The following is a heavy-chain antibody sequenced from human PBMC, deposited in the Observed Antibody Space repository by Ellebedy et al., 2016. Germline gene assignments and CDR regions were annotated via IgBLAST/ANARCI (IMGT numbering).Heavy chain of an antibody. V-gene: IGHV3-23*01. J-gene: IGHJ4*02. CDR1: GFTFSSYA. Sequence: GESLKISCAASGFTFSSYAMSWVRQAPGKGLEWVSAISGSGGSTYYADSVKGRFTISRDNSKNTLYLQMNSLRAEDTAVYYCAKHSVSGTLGCFDYWGQGTLITVSS. CDR3: AKHSVSGTLGCFDY. D-gene: IGHD6-19*01. CDR2: ISGSGGST.